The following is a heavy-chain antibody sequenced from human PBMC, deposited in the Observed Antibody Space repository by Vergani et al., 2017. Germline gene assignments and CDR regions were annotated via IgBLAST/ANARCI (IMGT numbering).Heavy chain of an antibody. V-gene: IGHV3-21*01. J-gene: IGHJ6*02. CDR1: GFTFSSYR. CDR3: AXDGGGSSYYYGMDV. CDR2: ISSSSSYI. D-gene: IGHD1-26*01. Sequence: EVQLVESGGGLVKPGGSLRLSCAASGFTFSSYRMNWVRQAPGKGLEWVSSISSSSSYIYYADSVKGRFTISRDNAKNSLYLQMNSLRAEDTAVYYCAXDGGGSSYYYGMDVWGQGTTVTVSS.